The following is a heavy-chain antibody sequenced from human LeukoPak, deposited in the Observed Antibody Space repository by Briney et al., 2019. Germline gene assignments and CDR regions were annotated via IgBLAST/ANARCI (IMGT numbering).Heavy chain of an antibody. CDR1: GFTFSNYA. J-gene: IGHJ4*02. V-gene: IGHV3-23*01. CDR2: TSGSGGST. Sequence: GGSLRLSCAASGFTFSNYAMSWVRRAPGKGLEWVSATSGSGGSTYDADSVKGRFTISRDNSKNTLYLQMNSLRAEDTAVYYCARDQGNYSRFDYWGQGTLVTVSS. D-gene: IGHD1-7*01. CDR3: ARDQGNYSRFDY.